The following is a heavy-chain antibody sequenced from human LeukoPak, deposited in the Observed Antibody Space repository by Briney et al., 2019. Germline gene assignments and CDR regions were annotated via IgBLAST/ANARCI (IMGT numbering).Heavy chain of an antibody. CDR3: ARGRRMRWFDP. CDR1: GGSISSSNW. V-gene: IGHV4-4*02. D-gene: IGHD2-15*01. J-gene: IGHJ5*02. CDR2: INHSGST. Sequence: SETLSLTCAVSGGSISSSNWWSWVRQPPGKGLEWIGEINHSGSTNYNPSLKSRVTISVDTSKNQFSLKLSSVTAADTAVYYCARGRRMRWFDPWGQGTLVTVSS.